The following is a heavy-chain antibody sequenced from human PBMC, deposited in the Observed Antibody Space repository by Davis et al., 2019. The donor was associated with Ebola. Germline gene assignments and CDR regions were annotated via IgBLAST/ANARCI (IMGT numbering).Heavy chain of an antibody. J-gene: IGHJ4*02. CDR2: ISSSSSTI. Sequence: GESLKISCAASGFTFSSYSMNWVRQAPGKGLEWVSYISSSSSTIYYADSVKGRFTISRDNAKNSLYLQMNSLRAEDTAVYYCARVQYCSSTSCRLVDYWGQGTLVTVSS. V-gene: IGHV3-48*01. CDR1: GFTFSSYS. D-gene: IGHD2-2*01. CDR3: ARVQYCSSTSCRLVDY.